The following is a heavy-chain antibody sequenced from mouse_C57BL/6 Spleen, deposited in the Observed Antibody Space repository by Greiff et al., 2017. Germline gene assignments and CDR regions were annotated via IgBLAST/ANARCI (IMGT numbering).Heavy chain of an antibody. V-gene: IGHV1-52*01. CDR1: GYTFTSYW. CDR3: ARQPRLGREGWYFDV. J-gene: IGHJ1*03. CDR2: IDPSDSET. Sequence: VQLQQPGAELVRPGSSVKLSCKASGYTFTSYWMHWVKQRPIQGLEWIGNIDPSDSETHYNQKFKDKATLTVDKSSSTAYMQLSSLTSEDSAVYYCARQPRLGREGWYFDVWGTGTTVTVSS. D-gene: IGHD4-1*01.